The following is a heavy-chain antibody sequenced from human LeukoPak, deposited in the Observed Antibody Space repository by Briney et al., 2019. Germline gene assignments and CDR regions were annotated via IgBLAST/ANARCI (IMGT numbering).Heavy chain of an antibody. Sequence: GGSLRLSCAPSEFTFNSYAMSWVRQAPGKGLEWVSGIGASGGSTYYADSVKGRFTISRDNSKNTLYLQMNSLRTEDTAVYYCAKAEGYDILTGLDYWGQGTLVTVSS. CDR1: EFTFNSYA. V-gene: IGHV3-23*01. D-gene: IGHD3-9*01. CDR3: AKAEGYDILTGLDY. CDR2: IGASGGST. J-gene: IGHJ4*02.